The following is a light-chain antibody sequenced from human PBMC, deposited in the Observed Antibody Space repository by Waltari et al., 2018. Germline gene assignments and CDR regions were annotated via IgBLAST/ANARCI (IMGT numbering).Light chain of an antibody. J-gene: IGKJ5*01. V-gene: IGKV4-1*01. CDR1: QSVLYRSDNKNY. CDR2: WAS. CDR3: QQYYSSPVT. Sequence: DIVMTQSPDSLAVSLGDRATINCKSSQSVLYRSDNKNYLGWYQQKPGLPPKLLIYWASTRESGVPDRFSGSGSGTDFTLTISSLQAEDVAVYYCQQYYSSPVTFGQGTRLEIK.